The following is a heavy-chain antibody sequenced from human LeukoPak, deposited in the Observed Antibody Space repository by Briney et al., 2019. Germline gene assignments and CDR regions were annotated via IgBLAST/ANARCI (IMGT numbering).Heavy chain of an antibody. Sequence: GGSLRLSLAASGFTFTRYSMNWVRQAPGEGLGWGSSICSSGSYIFYAQSVEGRFIISRDNAKNSHYLQMNSLRVDDTAVYFCARGTYRSSSPSIGMPYYLDYWGQGILVTVSS. V-gene: IGHV3-21*01. J-gene: IGHJ4*02. CDR1: GFTFTRYS. CDR3: ARGTYRSSSPSIGMPYYLDY. D-gene: IGHD6-6*01. CDR2: ICSSGSYI.